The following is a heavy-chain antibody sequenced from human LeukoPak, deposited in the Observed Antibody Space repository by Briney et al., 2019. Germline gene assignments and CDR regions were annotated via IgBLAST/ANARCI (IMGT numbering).Heavy chain of an antibody. J-gene: IGHJ4*02. CDR1: GYTFTNYA. CDR2: IHPSTGNP. V-gene: IGHV7-4-1*02. Sequence: ASVTVSCKASGYTFTNYAMNWVRQAPGQGLEWMGWIHPSTGNPTYAQGFTGRFVFSLDTSVSTTYLQISSLKAEDTAVYYCARAYQRLGELSLPDYWGQGTLVTVSS. CDR3: ARAYQRLGELSLPDY. D-gene: IGHD3-16*02.